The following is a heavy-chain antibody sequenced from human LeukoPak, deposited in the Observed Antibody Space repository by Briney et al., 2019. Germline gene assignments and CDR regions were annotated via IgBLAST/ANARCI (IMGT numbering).Heavy chain of an antibody. V-gene: IGHV1-46*01. J-gene: IGHJ4*02. CDR2: INPSGGST. Sequence: ASVKVSCKASGYTFTSYYMHWVRQAPGQGLEWMGIINPSGGSTSYAQKFQGRVTMTRDTSTSTVYMELSSLRSVDTAVYYCARGWLAESTVVTPYNYWGQGTLVTVSS. CDR3: ARGWLAESTVVTPYNY. CDR1: GYTFTSYY. D-gene: IGHD4-23*01.